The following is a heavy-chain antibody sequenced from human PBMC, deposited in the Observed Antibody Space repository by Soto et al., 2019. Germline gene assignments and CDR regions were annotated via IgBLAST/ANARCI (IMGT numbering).Heavy chain of an antibody. Sequence: SQTLSLTCVISGDSVSSNSAAWNWIRQSPSRGLEWLGRTYYRSKWYNDYAVSVKSRITINPDTSKNQFSLQLNSVTPEDTAVYCCARGRAYYDSSGYFDYWGQGTLVTVSS. CDR3: ARGRAYYDSSGYFDY. CDR1: GDSVSSNSAA. CDR2: TYYRSKWYN. V-gene: IGHV6-1*01. J-gene: IGHJ4*02. D-gene: IGHD3-22*01.